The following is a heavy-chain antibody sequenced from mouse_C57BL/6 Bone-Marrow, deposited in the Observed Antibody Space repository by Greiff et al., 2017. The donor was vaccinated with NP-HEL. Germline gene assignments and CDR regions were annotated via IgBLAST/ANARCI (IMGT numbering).Heavy chain of an antibody. Sequence: DVMLVESGGGLVKPGGSLKLSCAASGFTFSSYAMSWVRQTPEKRLEWVATISDGGSYTYYPDNVKGRFTISRDNAKNNLYLQMSHLKSEDTAMYYCARRDLYSPCIMDYWGQGTSVTVSS. CDR1: GFTFSSYA. D-gene: IGHD2-12*01. J-gene: IGHJ4*01. CDR2: ISDGGSYT. CDR3: ARRDLYSPCIMDY. V-gene: IGHV5-4*03.